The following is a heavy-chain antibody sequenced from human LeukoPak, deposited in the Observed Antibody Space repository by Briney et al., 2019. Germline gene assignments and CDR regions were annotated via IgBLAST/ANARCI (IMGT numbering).Heavy chain of an antibody. J-gene: IGHJ5*02. Sequence: PSETLSLTCAVYGESFSGYYWSWIRQPPGKGLGWIGEINHRGGTNYNPSLKSRVTISVDTSKNQFSLKLSSVTAADTAVYYCARGGGGVPAARLFKPGNWFDPWGQGALVTVSS. CDR1: GESFSGYY. V-gene: IGHV4-34*01. CDR2: INHRGGT. CDR3: ARGGGGVPAARLFKPGNWFDP. D-gene: IGHD2-2*01.